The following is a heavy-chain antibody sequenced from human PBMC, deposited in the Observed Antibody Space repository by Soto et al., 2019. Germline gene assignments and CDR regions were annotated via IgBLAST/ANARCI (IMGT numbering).Heavy chain of an antibody. CDR2: ISYDGSNK. V-gene: IGHV3-30-3*01. Sequence: GGSLRLSCAASGFTFSSYAMHWVRQAPGKGLEWVAVISYDGSNKYYADSVKGRFTISRDNAKNSLYLQMNSLRAEDTAVYYCASMTGGGYYWGQGTLVTVSS. D-gene: IGHD5-12*01. J-gene: IGHJ4*02. CDR1: GFTFSSYA. CDR3: ASMTGGGYY.